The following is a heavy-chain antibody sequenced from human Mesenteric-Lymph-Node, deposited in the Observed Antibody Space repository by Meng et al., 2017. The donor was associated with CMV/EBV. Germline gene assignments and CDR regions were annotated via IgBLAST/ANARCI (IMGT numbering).Heavy chain of an antibody. CDR2: IYGAGLGT. J-gene: IGHJ3*02. Sequence: GESLKISCAASGFTFSNYAMHWVRQAPGKGLEWVSLIYGAGLGTHYADSVKGRFTISRDNSKNTLYLQMNSLRAEDTAVYYCARESRIAVATSGAFDIWGQGTMVTVSS. V-gene: IGHV3-NL1*01. CDR1: GFTFSNYA. D-gene: IGHD6-19*01. CDR3: ARESRIAVATSGAFDI.